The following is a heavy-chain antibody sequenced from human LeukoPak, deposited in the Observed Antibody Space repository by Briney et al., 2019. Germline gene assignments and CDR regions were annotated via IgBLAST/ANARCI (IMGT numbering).Heavy chain of an antibody. CDR2: VNPNSGNT. J-gene: IGHJ2*01. V-gene: IGHV1-8*01. CDR3: ARGTSYDLLTGYYFPWHFDL. D-gene: IGHD3-9*01. CDR1: GYTFITYD. Sequence: ASVKVSCKASGYTFITYDINWVRQATGQGLEWMGWVNPNSGNTGYAQKFQGRVTMTRNTSISTVYMELSSLRSEDTAVYYCARGTSYDLLTGYYFPWHFDLWGRGTLVTVSS.